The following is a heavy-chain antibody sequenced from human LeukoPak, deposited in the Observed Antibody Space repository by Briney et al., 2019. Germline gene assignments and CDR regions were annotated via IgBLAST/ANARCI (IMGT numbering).Heavy chain of an antibody. CDR1: GFTFGSYA. CDR2: MSAGINT. J-gene: IGHJ5*02. Sequence: PGGSLRLSCAASGFTFGSYAMSWVRQAPGKGLGWVSSMSAGINTHYADSVKGRFTISGDNSKNTLYLQMNSLRPEDTAVYYCAKSGRPFDGSGHYWFDPWGQGTLVTVSS. D-gene: IGHD3-22*01. CDR3: AKSGRPFDGSGHYWFDP. V-gene: IGHV3-23*01.